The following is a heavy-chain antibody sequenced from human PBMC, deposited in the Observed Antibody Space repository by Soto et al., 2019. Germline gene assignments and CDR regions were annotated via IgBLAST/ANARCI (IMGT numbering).Heavy chain of an antibody. V-gene: IGHV1-3*01. D-gene: IGHD6-19*01. CDR2: INAGNGNT. CDR3: ARAVAGASDFDY. Sequence: ASVKVSCKASGYTFTGYAMHWLRQAPGQRLEWMGWINAGNGNTKYSQKFQGRVTITRDTSASTAYMELSSLRSEDTAVYYCARAVAGASDFDYWGQGTLVTVSS. J-gene: IGHJ4*02. CDR1: GYTFTGYA.